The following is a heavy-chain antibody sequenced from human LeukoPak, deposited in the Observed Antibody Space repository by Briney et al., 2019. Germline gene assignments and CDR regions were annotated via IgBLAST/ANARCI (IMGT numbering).Heavy chain of an antibody. CDR3: ARDLAYSRLDY. CDR2: INPEGSEK. J-gene: IGHJ4*02. D-gene: IGHD5-18*01. V-gene: IGHV3-7*01. CDR1: GLTFSSSW. Sequence: GGSLRLSCAVSGLTFSSSWMDWVRQAPGKGLEWVASINPEGSEKYSADSVKGRFTISRDNAKSSLYLQMDSLRVEDTAFYYCARDLAYSRLDYWGQGMLVTVSS.